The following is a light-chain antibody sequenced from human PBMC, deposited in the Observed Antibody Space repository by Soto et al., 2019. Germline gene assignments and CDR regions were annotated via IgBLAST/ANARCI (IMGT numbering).Light chain of an antibody. CDR1: SSDIGAYNF. J-gene: IGLJ2*01. V-gene: IGLV2-14*03. CDR3: TSWTTSTTMI. Sequence: QSALTQPASVSGSPDQRITSSATETSSDIGAYNFFSWYQQHPGKAPKLMLYDVNIRPSGVSNRFSGSKSGNTASLTISGLQAEDEADYYCTSWTTSTTMIFGGGTKLTVL. CDR2: DVN.